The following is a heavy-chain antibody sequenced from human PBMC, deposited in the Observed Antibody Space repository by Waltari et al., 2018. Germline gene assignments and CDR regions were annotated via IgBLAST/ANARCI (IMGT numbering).Heavy chain of an antibody. Sequence: QLQLQESGPGLVKPSETLSLTCTVSGGSISSSSYYWGWIRQPPGKGLEWIGSIYYSGSTYYNPALKSRVTISVDTSKNQFSLKLSSVTAADTAVYDCARHRGIVVVTAIHYYGMDVWGQGTTVTVSS. CDR3: ARHRGIVVVTAIHYYGMDV. J-gene: IGHJ6*02. CDR1: GGSISSSSYY. V-gene: IGHV4-39*01. D-gene: IGHD2-21*02. CDR2: IYYSGST.